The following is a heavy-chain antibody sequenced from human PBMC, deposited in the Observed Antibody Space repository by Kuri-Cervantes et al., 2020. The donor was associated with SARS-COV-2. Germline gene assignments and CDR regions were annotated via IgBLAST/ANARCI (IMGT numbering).Heavy chain of an antibody. J-gene: IGHJ4*02. CDR3: VKGRLWFGDRTFDY. D-gene: IGHD3-10*01. Sequence: GESLKISCSASGFTFSSYAMHWVRQAPGKGLEYVSAISSNGGSTYYADSVKCRFTISRDNSKNTLYLQMSSLRAEDTAVYYCVKGRLWFGDRTFDYWGQGTLVTVSS. CDR1: GFTFSSYA. V-gene: IGHV3-64D*06. CDR2: ISSNGGST.